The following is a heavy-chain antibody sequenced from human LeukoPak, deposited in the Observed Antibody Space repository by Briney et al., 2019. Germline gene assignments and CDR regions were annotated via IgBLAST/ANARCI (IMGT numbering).Heavy chain of an antibody. V-gene: IGHV1-8*03. CDR3: ARGLLPAAPDY. CDR2: MNPNSGNT. Sequence: ASAKVSCKASGYTFTSYDINWVRQATGQGLEWMGWMNPNSGNTGYAQKFQGRVTITRNTSISTAYMELSSLRSEDTAVYYCARGLLPAAPDYWGQGTLVTVSS. CDR1: GYTFTSYD. D-gene: IGHD2-2*01. J-gene: IGHJ4*02.